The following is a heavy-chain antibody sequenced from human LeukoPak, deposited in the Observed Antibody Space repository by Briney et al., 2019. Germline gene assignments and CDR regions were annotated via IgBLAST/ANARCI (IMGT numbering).Heavy chain of an antibody. Sequence: SETLSLTCTVSGGSISSYYWSWIRQPAGKGLEWIGRIYTSGSTNYNPSLKSRVTMSVDTSKNQFSLKLSSVTAADTAVYYCARDLEPMTGTTSGDYYYYMDVWGKGTTVTVSS. CDR3: ARDLEPMTGTTSGDYYYYMDV. CDR2: IYTSGST. J-gene: IGHJ6*03. V-gene: IGHV4-4*07. CDR1: GGSISSYY. D-gene: IGHD1-7*01.